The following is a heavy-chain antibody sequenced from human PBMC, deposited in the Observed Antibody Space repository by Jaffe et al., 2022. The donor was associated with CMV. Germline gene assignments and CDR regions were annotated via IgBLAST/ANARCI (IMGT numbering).Heavy chain of an antibody. J-gene: IGHJ4*02. CDR3: ARDPIGSSSWPPPFDY. V-gene: IGHV3-33*08. Sequence: QVQLVESGGGVVQPGRSLRLSCAASGFTFSSYGMHWVRQAPGKGLEWVAVIWYDGSNKYYADSVKGRFTISRDNSKNTLYLQMNSLRAEDTAVYYCARDPIGSSSWPPPFDYWGQGTLVTVSS. CDR2: IWYDGSNK. CDR1: GFTFSSYG. D-gene: IGHD6-13*01.